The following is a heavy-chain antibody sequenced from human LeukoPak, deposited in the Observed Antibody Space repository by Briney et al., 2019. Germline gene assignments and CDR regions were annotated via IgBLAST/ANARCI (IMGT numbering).Heavy chain of an antibody. CDR1: GFTFSGYT. J-gene: IGHJ4*02. Sequence: GGSLRLSCAASGFTFSGYTLIWVRQAPGKGLEWVAIISNDGSRKYYAHSVEGRFTISRDNSKNTLYLQMDSLRAEDTAVYYCARDRAWNYFDYWGQGTLVTVSS. CDR3: ARDRAWNYFDY. CDR2: ISNDGSRK. D-gene: IGHD3-3*01. V-gene: IGHV3-30*03.